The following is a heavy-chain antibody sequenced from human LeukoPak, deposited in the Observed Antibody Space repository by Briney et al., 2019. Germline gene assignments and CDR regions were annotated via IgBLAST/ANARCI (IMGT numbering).Heavy chain of an antibody. J-gene: IGHJ4*02. CDR2: INHSGST. CDR1: GGSFSGYY. D-gene: IGHD6-6*01. V-gene: IGHV4-34*01. CDR3: ARKLSSS. Sequence: PETLSLTCAVYGGSFSGYYWSWIRQPPGKGLEWIGEINHSGSTNYNPSLKSRVTISVDTSKNQFSLKLSSVTAADTAVYYCARKLSSSWGQGTLVTVSS.